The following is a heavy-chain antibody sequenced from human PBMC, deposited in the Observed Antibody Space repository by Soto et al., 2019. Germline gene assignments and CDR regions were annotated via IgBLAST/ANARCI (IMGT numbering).Heavy chain of an antibody. J-gene: IGHJ4*02. V-gene: IGHV2-5*01. Sequence: QITLKESGPTLVKPTQTLTLTCTFCGFSLSTSGVGVGWIRQPPGKALEWLALIYWNDDKRYSPSLKSRLTITKDTSKIQVVLTMTNMDPVDTATYYCAHSLPYHYGSGSYFDYWGQGTLVTVSS. CDR3: AHSLPYHYGSGSYFDY. CDR2: IYWNDDK. D-gene: IGHD3-10*01. CDR1: GFSLSTSGVG.